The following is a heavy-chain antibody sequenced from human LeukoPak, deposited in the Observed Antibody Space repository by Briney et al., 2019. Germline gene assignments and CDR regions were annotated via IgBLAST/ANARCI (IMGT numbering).Heavy chain of an antibody. Sequence: GGSLRLSCAASGFTFSSYAMSWVRQAPGKGLEWVSVISGSGDTTYYADSVKGRFTISRDNSKNTLYLQMNSLRAEDTAVYYCAKGGTVTRRQFDYWGQGTLVTVSS. J-gene: IGHJ4*02. D-gene: IGHD4-17*01. CDR1: GFTFSSYA. V-gene: IGHV3-23*01. CDR2: ISGSGDTT. CDR3: AKGGTVTRRQFDY.